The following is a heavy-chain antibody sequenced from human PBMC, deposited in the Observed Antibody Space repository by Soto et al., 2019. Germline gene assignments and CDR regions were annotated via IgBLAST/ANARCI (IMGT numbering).Heavy chain of an antibody. D-gene: IGHD2-15*01. CDR3: ARSGGLDRDFNY. J-gene: IGHJ4*01. V-gene: IGHV1-69*12. Sequence: QVQLVQSGAEVKKPGSSVKVSCKASGGTFSSDSFTWVRQAPGQGLEWMGGIIPMFDTPIYAQKFQDRVTITADESTSTAYMPLSSLRSGDTAVYYCARSGGLDRDFNYWGHGSLVTVSS. CDR2: IIPMFDTP. CDR1: GGTFSSDS.